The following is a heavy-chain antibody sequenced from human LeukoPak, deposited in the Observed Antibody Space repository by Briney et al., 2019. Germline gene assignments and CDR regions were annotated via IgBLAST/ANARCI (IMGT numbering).Heavy chain of an antibody. CDR2: IYHSGST. J-gene: IGHJ4*02. CDR3: ARESRTIFGVVIIPFDY. Sequence: SETLSLTCTVSGYSISSGYYWGWIRQPPGKGLEWIGSIYHSGSTYYNPSLKSRVTISVDTSKNQFSLKLSSVTAADTAVYYRARESRTIFGVVIIPFDYWGQGTLVTVSS. V-gene: IGHV4-38-2*02. CDR1: GYSISSGYY. D-gene: IGHD3-3*01.